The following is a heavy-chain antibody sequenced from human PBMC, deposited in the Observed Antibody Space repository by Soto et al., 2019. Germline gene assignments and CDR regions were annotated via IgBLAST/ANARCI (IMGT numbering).Heavy chain of an antibody. CDR3: ARGRITMIVVGLYYYYGMDV. D-gene: IGHD3-22*01. CDR1: GGSVSSGSYY. J-gene: IGHJ6*02. Sequence: LSLTCTVSGGSVSSGSYYWSWIRQPPGKGLEWIGYIYYSGSTNYNPSLKSRVTISVDTSKNQFSLKLSSVTAADTAVYYCARGRITMIVVGLYYYYGMDVWGQGTTVTVSS. CDR2: IYYSGST. V-gene: IGHV4-61*01.